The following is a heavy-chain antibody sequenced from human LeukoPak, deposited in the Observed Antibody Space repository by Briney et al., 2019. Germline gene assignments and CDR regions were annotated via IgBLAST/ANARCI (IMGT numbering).Heavy chain of an antibody. D-gene: IGHD3-22*01. CDR3: AIPTYYYDSSGYYLGY. J-gene: IGHJ4*02. CDR1: GYSFTSYW. V-gene: IGHV5-51*01. Sequence: GESLKISCKGSGYSFTSYWIGWVRQMPGKGLEWMGIIYPGDSDTRYSPSFQGQVTSSADKSISTAYLQWSSLKASDTAMYYCAIPTYYYDSSGYYLGYWGQGTLVTVSS. CDR2: IYPGDSDT.